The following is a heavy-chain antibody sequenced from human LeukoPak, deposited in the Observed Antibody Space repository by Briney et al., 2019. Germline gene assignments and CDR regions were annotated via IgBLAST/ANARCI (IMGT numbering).Heavy chain of an antibody. V-gene: IGHV3-30-3*01. CDR2: ISYDGSNK. D-gene: IGHD3-10*01. CDR1: GFTFSSYA. CDR3: ASLLWFGELGDDY. Sequence: TGGSLRLSCAASGFTFSSYAMHWVRQAPGKGLEWVAVISYDGSNKYYADSVKGRFTISRDNSKNTLCLQMNSLRAEDTAVYYCASLLWFGELGDDYWGRGTLVTVSS. J-gene: IGHJ4*02.